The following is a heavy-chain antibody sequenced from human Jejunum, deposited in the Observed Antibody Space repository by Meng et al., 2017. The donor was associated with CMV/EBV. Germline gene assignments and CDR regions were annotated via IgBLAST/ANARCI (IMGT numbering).Heavy chain of an antibody. Sequence: QVHQGELGGGVVQPGGSLRLSCVASGFNFNKNNMHWVRQAPGKGLEWVAFIRYDGSDKWYAESLKGRLTISRDNSKNSLYLQMNSLGPDDSSIYYCAKDGEYYGMDVWGQGTMVTVSS. V-gene: IGHV3-30*02. CDR1: GFNFNKNN. CDR2: IRYDGSDK. J-gene: IGHJ6*02. CDR3: AKDGEYYGMDV. D-gene: IGHD2-21*01.